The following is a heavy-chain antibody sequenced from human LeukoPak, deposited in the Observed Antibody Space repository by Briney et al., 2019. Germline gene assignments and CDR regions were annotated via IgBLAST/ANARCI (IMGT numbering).Heavy chain of an antibody. J-gene: IGHJ4*02. CDR2: LYSGGNT. D-gene: IGHD3-10*01. Sequence: GGSLRLSCAASGLTVSSNYMSWARQAPGKGLEWVSVLYSGGNTYYADSVKGRFSISKDNSKNTLYLQMNSLRAEDTAVYYCASYGSGRYYFDYWGQGTLVTVSS. V-gene: IGHV3-53*01. CDR1: GLTVSSNY. CDR3: ASYGSGRYYFDY.